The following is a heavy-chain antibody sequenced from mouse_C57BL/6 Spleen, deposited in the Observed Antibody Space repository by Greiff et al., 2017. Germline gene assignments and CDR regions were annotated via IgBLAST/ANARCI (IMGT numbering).Heavy chain of an antibody. J-gene: IGHJ1*03. D-gene: IGHD1-1*01. CDR2: IYPGDGDT. CDR1: GYAFSSSW. V-gene: IGHV1-82*01. Sequence: QVQLQQSGPELVKPGASVKISCKASGYAFSSSWMNWVKQRPGKGLEWIGRIYPGDGDTNYNGKFKGKATLTADKSSSTAYMQLSSLTSEDSAVYFCARDYGRSGDFDVWGTGTTVTVSS. CDR3: ARDYGRSGDFDV.